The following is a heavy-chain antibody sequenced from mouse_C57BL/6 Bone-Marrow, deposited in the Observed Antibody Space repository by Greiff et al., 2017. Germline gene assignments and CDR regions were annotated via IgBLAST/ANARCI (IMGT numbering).Heavy chain of an antibody. V-gene: IGHV5-17*01. CDR2: ISSGSSTI. D-gene: IGHD1-1*01. CDR3: ARDYYGISPPFAY. Sequence: EVKLVESGGGLVKPGGSLKLSCAASGFTFSDYGMHWVRQAPEKGLEWVAYISSGSSTIYYADTVKGRFTISREHAKNTLFLQMTRLRSEDTALYYCARDYYGISPPFAYWGQGTLVTVSA. J-gene: IGHJ3*01. CDR1: GFTFSDYG.